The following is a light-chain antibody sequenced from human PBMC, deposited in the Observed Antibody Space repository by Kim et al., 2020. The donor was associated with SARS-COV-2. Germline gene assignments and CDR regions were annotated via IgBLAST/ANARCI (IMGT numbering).Light chain of an antibody. V-gene: IGKV1-5*03. CDR1: QPISNW. CDR2: KAS. CDR3: QQYTTHFLP. J-gene: IGKJ4*01. Sequence: EIQMTQSPATLSASVGDAVTITCRASQPISNWLAWYQQKPGKAPKLLISKASTLESGVPSRFSGSGSGTDFTLTISSLQPDDFATYHGQQYTTHFLPFGGGTKVEIK.